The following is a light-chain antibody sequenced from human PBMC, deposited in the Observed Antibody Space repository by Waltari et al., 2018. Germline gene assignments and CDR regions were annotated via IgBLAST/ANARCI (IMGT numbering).Light chain of an antibody. J-gene: IGLJ1*01. Sequence: QSALTQPPSVSRSPGQSTTISCTGTPSDIVHFTLLSWYQQNQGKAHKLLIYEVDKRPSGVSDRFSGSKSGNTASLTISGLQAEEETNYYCYSYAGASTYVFGTGTKVTVL. CDR1: PSDIVHFTL. CDR2: EVD. CDR3: YSYAGASTYV. V-gene: IGLV2-23*02.